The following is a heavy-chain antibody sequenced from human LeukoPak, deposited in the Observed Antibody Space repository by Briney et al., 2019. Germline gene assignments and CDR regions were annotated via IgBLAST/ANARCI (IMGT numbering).Heavy chain of an antibody. Sequence: ASVKVSYKASGYTFNNYDINWVRQATGQGLDWMGWMNTSSGNTGYGQKFQNRVTMARNTSIYTAYRQRSSLTSEETAVYYCARSPSCSSMTWPYWFDPWGQGKPVTVSS. V-gene: IGHV1-8*01. CDR1: GYTFNNYD. CDR3: ARSPSCSSMTWPYWFDP. J-gene: IGHJ5*02. D-gene: IGHD2-2*01. CDR2: MNTSSGNT.